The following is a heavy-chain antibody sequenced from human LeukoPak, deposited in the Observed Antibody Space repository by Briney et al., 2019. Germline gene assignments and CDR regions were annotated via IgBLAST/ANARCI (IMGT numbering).Heavy chain of an antibody. J-gene: IGHJ5*02. V-gene: IGHV1-69*05. D-gene: IGHD4-17*01. Sequence: EASVKVSCKASGGTFSSYAISWVRQAPGQGLEWMGGIIPIFGTANYAQKFQGRVTITTDESTSTAYMELSSLRSEDTAVYYCARGFGPTVTTSWGQGTLVTVSS. CDR1: GGTFSSYA. CDR3: ARGFGPTVTTS. CDR2: IIPIFGTA.